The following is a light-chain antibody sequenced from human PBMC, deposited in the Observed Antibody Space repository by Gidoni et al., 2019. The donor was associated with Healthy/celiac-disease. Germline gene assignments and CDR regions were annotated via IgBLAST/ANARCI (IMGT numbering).Light chain of an antibody. V-gene: IGKV1-39*01. J-gene: IGKJ4*01. CDR3: QQSYSTPPLT. CDR2: AAS. CDR1: QSISSY. Sequence: DIQNAQSPSSLSASVGDRVTITCRASQSISSYLNWYQQKPGKAPKLLIYAASSLQSGVPSRFSGSGSGTDFTLTISSLQPEDFATYYCQQSYSTPPLTFGGGTKVEIK.